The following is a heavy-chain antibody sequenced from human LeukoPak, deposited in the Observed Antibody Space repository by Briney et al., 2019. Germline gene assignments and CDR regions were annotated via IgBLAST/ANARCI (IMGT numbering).Heavy chain of an antibody. V-gene: IGHV3-21*01. CDR2: ISTGSGVK. J-gene: IGHJ4*02. Sequence: GGSLRLSCAASGFTFDDYGMNWVRQAPGKGLEWVSSISTGSGVKYYGDSVKGRFTISRDNAKNSLYLQMDSLRAEDTAVYYCASGGSTVGFYDYWGQGTLVTVSS. D-gene: IGHD4-23*01. CDR3: ASGGSTVGFYDY. CDR1: GFTFDDYG.